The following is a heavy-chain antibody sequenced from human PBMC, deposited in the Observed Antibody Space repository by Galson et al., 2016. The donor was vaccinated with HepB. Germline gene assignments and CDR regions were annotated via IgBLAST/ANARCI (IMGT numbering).Heavy chain of an antibody. D-gene: IGHD4-17*01. CDR1: GMSVSTRALR. CDR2: IDWNDDK. V-gene: IGHV2-70*04. CDR3: ARHGRGDYVSFDH. Sequence: PALVKPTQTLTLTCTLSGMSVSTRALRVSWIRQPPGKALEWLARIDWNDDKLYRTSLQTRLTIFTDTSKNQVVLRMSNMDPVDTATYYCARHGRGDYVSFDHWGQGILVTVSS. J-gene: IGHJ4*02.